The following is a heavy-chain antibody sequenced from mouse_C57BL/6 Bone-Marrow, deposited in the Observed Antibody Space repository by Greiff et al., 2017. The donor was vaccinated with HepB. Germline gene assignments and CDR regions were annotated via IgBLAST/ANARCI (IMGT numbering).Heavy chain of an antibody. J-gene: IGHJ1*03. V-gene: IGHV1-15*01. CDR3: TYDPTGYFDV. Sequence: QVQLKESGAELVRPGASVTLSCKASGYTFTDYEMHWVKQTPVHGLEWIGAIDPETGGTAYNQKFKGKAILTADKSSSTAYMELRSLTSEDSAVYYCTYDPTGYFDVWGTGTTVTVSS. CDR2: IDPETGGT. CDR1: GYTFTDYE. D-gene: IGHD2-3*01.